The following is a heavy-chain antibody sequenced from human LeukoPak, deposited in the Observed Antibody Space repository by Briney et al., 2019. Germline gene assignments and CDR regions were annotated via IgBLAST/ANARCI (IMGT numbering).Heavy chain of an antibody. J-gene: IGHJ3*02. V-gene: IGHV3-30-3*01. Sequence: GGSLRLSCAASGFTFSSYAMHWVRQAPGKGLEWVAVISYDGSNKYYADSVKGRFTISRDNSKNTLYLQMNSLRAEDTAVYYCARVFRDYYDSSGYYYGPGAFDIWGQGTMVTVSS. CDR3: ARVFRDYYDSSGYYYGPGAFDI. CDR1: GFTFSSYA. CDR2: ISYDGSNK. D-gene: IGHD3-22*01.